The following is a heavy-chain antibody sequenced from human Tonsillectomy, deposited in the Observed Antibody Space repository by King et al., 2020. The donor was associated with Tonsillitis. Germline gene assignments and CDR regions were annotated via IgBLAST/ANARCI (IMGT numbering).Heavy chain of an antibody. D-gene: IGHD2-21*02. V-gene: IGHV1-2*02. J-gene: IGHJ4*02. CDR1: GYTFTGYY. CDR2: MNTTSCGP. CDR3: ASALAYCGGDCYDYYFDY. Sequence: VQLVESGAEVKKPGASVKVSCKASGYTFTGYYMHWVRQATGQGLDCIVWMNTTSCGPNYAQKVQGRVTMTRDTSISTAYMELSRLRSDDTAVYYCASALAYCGGDCYDYYFDYWGQGTLVTVSS.